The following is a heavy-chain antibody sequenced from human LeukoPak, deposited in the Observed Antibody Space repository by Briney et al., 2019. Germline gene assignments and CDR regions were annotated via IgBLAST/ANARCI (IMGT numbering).Heavy chain of an antibody. Sequence: SETLSLTCTVSGGSVSSGSYYWSWIRQPPGKGLEWIGYIYYSGSTNYNPSLKSRVTISVDTSKNQFSLKLSSVTAADTAVYYCARASASTVTWYVDYWGQGTLVTVSS. D-gene: IGHD4-17*01. V-gene: IGHV4-61*01. CDR3: ARASASTVTWYVDY. CDR1: GGSVSSGSYY. J-gene: IGHJ4*02. CDR2: IYYSGST.